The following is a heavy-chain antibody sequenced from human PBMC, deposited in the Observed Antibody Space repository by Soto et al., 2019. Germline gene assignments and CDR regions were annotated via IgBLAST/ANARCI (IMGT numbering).Heavy chain of an antibody. V-gene: IGHV3-23*01. CDR2: ISGSGGST. CDR3: AKVNYYDSSGYYLYYYYGMDV. D-gene: IGHD3-22*01. J-gene: IGHJ6*02. Sequence: PGGSLRLSCAASGFTFSSYAMSLVRQAPGKGLEWVSSISGSGGSTYYADSVKGRFTISRDNSKNTLYLQMNSLRAEDTAVYYCAKVNYYDSSGYYLYYYYGMDVWGQGTTVTVSS. CDR1: GFTFSSYA.